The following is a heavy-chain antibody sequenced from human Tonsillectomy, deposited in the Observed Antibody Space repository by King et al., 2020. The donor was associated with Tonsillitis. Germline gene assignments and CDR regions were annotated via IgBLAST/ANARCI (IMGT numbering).Heavy chain of an antibody. J-gene: IGHJ3*02. CDR2: ISNSDNTI. CDR3: ARASRGAFDI. Sequence: VQLVESGGALVQPGGSLRLSCAASGFTFSGYEMNWVRQAPGKGREWVSYISNSDNTIYNAKSVKGRFTISRDNAKDSLYLQLNSLRAEDSAVYYCARASRGAFDIWGQGTMVTVSS. CDR1: GFTFSGYE. V-gene: IGHV3-48*03. D-gene: IGHD3-10*01.